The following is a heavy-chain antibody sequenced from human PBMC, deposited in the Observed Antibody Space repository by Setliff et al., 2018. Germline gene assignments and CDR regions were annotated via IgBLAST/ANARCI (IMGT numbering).Heavy chain of an antibody. CDR1: GGSFSDFY. J-gene: IGHJ4*02. CDR3: ARGRNIAARLLDS. CDR2: INHRGST. D-gene: IGHD6-6*01. Sequence: NPSETLSLTCAAHGGSFSDFYWTWIRQPPEKGLEWIGEINHRGSTNYNPSLKSRVTISIDTSRDQFSLKLISMIAADTAVYYCARGRNIAARLLDSWGQGTRVTVSS. V-gene: IGHV4-34*01.